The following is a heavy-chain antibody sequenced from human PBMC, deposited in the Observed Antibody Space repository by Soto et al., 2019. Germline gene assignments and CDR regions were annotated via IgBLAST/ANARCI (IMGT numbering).Heavy chain of an antibody. J-gene: IGHJ6*02. Sequence: QVQLVQSETEVKKPGASVKVSCKASGYIFTNYDITWVRQAPGQGLEWMGWVSGYTGNTKYAQKFQDRVTMTTDTSTSTVYIELRSLRYDDTAVYYCARFGSAPYYYYGVDVWGQGTTVFVSS. D-gene: IGHD3-10*01. V-gene: IGHV1-18*01. CDR2: VSGYTGNT. CDR1: GYIFTNYD. CDR3: ARFGSAPYYYYGVDV.